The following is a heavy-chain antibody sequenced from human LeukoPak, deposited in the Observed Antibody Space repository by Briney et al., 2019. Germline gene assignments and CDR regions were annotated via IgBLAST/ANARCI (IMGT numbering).Heavy chain of an antibody. J-gene: IGHJ4*02. D-gene: IGHD2-2*01. CDR1: GYTFTSYY. Sequence: ASVKVSCKASGYTFTSYYMHWVRQAPGQGLEWMGIINPNGGSTSYAQKFQGRVTMTRDTSTNTVYLELRSLRSDYTAVYYCARDQEYQLLSAGGYGGQGTLVTVSS. V-gene: IGHV1-46*01. CDR2: INPNGGST. CDR3: ARDQEYQLLSAGGY.